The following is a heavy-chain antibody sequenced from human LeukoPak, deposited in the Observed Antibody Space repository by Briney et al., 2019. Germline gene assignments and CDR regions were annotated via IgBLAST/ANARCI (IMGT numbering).Heavy chain of an antibody. D-gene: IGHD6-19*01. J-gene: IGHJ4*02. V-gene: IGHV3-23*01. CDR1: GFTFSSYA. CDR3: AKDSKQWLAKADFDY. CDR2: ISGGGGST. Sequence: PGGSPRLSCAASGFTFSSYAMSWVRQAPGKGLEWVSAISGGGGSTYYADSVKGRFTISRDNSKNTLYLQMNSLRAEDTAVYYCAKDSKQWLAKADFDYWGQGTLVTVSS.